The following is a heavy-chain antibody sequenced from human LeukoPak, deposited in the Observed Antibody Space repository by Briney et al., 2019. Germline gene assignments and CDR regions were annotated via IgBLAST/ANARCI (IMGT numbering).Heavy chain of an antibody. CDR1: GFTFSSYE. D-gene: IGHD3-3*01. Sequence: GSLRLSCAASGFTFSSYEMNWVRQPPGKGLEWIGSIYYSGRTYYNPSLKSRVNISVDTSKNQFSLKLSSVTAADTAVYYCGRHGDYYYYMDVWGKGTTVTISS. V-gene: IGHV4-39*01. J-gene: IGHJ6*03. CDR2: IYYSGRT. CDR3: GRHGDYYYYMDV.